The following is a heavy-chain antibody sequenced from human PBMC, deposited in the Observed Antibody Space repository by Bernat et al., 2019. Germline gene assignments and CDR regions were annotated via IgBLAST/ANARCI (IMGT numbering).Heavy chain of an antibody. V-gene: IGHV4-39*01. CDR2: VYFTGTT. CDR1: GGSINSNSDY. D-gene: IGHD4-11*01. J-gene: IGHJ4*02. CDR3: AGIAEGREYSFSLHY. Sequence: QLQLQESGPGLVKPSETLSLTCTVSGGSINSNSDYWSWIRQPPGKGLEWIGAVYFTGTTYYNPSLKSRLTISLDTSKNQFSLKLTAVTAADTAVYFCAGIAEGREYSFSLHYWGQGTLVTVSS.